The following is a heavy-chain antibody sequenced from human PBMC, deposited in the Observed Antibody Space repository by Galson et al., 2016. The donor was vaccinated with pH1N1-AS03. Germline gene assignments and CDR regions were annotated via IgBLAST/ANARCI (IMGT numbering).Heavy chain of an antibody. V-gene: IGHV3-23*01. CDR3: AKASAAAGTRTFDY. J-gene: IGHJ4*02. Sequence: SLRLSCVASGFTFSSYAVNWVRQAPGKGLEWVSAISNSGGTTYYADSVKGRFTISRDNSKNTLYLQMNSLRAEDTAVYYCAKASAAAGTRTFDYWGQGTLVTVPS. D-gene: IGHD6-13*01. CDR1: GFTFSSYA. CDR2: ISNSGGTT.